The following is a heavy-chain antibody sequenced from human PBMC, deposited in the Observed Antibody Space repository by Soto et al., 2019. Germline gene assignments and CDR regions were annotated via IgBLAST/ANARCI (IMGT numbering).Heavy chain of an antibody. CDR3: ARAAYCGGDCPDWFDP. CDR1: GGSISSGGYS. Sequence: QLQLQESGSGLVKPSQTLSLTCAVSGGSISSGGYSWSWIRQPPGKGLEWIGYIYHSGSTYYNPSLKSRVTRAEDRPQNQFALKLSSVTAADTAVYYCARAAYCGGDCPDWFDPWGQGTLVTVSS. J-gene: IGHJ5*02. CDR2: IYHSGST. D-gene: IGHD2-21*02. V-gene: IGHV4-30-2*01.